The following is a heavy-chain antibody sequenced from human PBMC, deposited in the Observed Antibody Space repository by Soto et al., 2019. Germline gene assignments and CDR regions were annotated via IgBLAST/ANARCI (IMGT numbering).Heavy chain of an antibody. CDR2: INGDGGTT. V-gene: IGHV3-74*01. Sequence: GGSLRLSCAASGFTFSSYWMHWVRQTPGKGLVWVSRINGDGGTTHYADSVKGRFTISRDNAKSVLFLQMNSLRAEDTAVYYCVRDLYGPGYWGQGTVVTVSS. CDR1: GFTFSSYW. CDR3: VRDLYGPGY. D-gene: IGHD3-10*01. J-gene: IGHJ4*02.